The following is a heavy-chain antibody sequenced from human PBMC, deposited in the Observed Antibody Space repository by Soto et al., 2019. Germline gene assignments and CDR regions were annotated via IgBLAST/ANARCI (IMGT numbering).Heavy chain of an antibody. CDR1: GYTFTSYD. Sequence: GASVKVSCKASGYTFTSYDINWVRQATGQGLEWMGWMNPSSGNTGYAQKFQGRVTMTRNTSISTAYMELSSLRSEDTAVYYCASRADIVVVPAAIRGDAFDIWGQGTMVTVSS. CDR3: ASRADIVVVPAAIRGDAFDI. D-gene: IGHD2-2*02. V-gene: IGHV1-8*01. J-gene: IGHJ3*02. CDR2: MNPSSGNT.